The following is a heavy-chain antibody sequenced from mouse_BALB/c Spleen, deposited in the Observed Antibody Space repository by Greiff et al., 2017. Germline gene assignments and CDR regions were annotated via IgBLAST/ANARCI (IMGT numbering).Heavy chain of an antibody. J-gene: IGHJ3*01. CDR2: IDPFNGGT. V-gene: IGHV1S135*01. Sequence: EVQLQQSGPELMKPGASVKISCKASGYSFTSYYMHWVKQSHGKSLEWIGYIDPFNGGTSYNQKFKGKATLTVDKSSSTAYMHLSSLTSEDSAVYYCARSGATTWFAYWGQGTLVTVSA. D-gene: IGHD3-1*01. CDR3: ARSGATTWFAY. CDR1: GYSFTSYY.